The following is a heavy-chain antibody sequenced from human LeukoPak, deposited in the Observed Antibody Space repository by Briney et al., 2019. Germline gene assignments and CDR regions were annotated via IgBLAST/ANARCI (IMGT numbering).Heavy chain of an antibody. CDR1: GGSFSGYY. CDR3: ARSRGGSSSWPKRPYYYYYMDV. J-gene: IGHJ6*03. CDR2: INHSGST. D-gene: IGHD6-13*01. Sequence: PSETLSLTCAVYGGSFSGYYWSWIRQPPGKGLEWIGEINHSGSTNYNPSLKSRVTISVDTSKNQFSLKLSSVTAADTAVYYCARSRGGSSSWPKRPYYYYYMDVWGKGTTVTVSS. V-gene: IGHV4-34*01.